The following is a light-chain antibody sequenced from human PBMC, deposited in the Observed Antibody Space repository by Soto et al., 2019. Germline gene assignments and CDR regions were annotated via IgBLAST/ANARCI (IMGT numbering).Light chain of an antibody. J-gene: IGKJ1*01. V-gene: IGKV3D-15*01. CDR2: GIS. CDR1: QSVSIL. Sequence: EIVMTHSPATLSVSPCERATLSFSASQSVSILLAWYQQKPGQAPRLLISGISRRAAGIPDRFSGSGSRTDFTLIITRLEAEDFGLYYCHHYGGSTWTFGQGTKV. CDR3: HHYGGSTWT.